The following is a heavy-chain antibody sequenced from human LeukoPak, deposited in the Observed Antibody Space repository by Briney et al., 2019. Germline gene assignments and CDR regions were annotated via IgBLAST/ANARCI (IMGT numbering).Heavy chain of an antibody. CDR2: ISGYNGYT. V-gene: IGHV1-18*04. D-gene: IGHD3-22*01. J-gene: IGHJ5*02. CDR1: GYTFTGYC. CDR3: ARDEARYSSGYYPNWFDP. Sequence: ASVKVSCKASGYTFTGYCISWVRQAAGQGLEWMGWISGYNGYTHYANNPQGRVAMTRDTSTRTAYMELRSLRSDDTAVYYCARDEARYSSGYYPNWFDPWGQGTLVTVSS.